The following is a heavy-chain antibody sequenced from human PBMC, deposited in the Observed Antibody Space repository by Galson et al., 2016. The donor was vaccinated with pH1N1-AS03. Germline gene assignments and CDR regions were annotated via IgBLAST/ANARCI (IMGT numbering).Heavy chain of an antibody. CDR1: GGTLSSYA. J-gene: IGHJ4*02. D-gene: IGHD3-22*01. CDR3: VRDFYDGSDYYDY. CDR2: IIPILGAA. V-gene: IGHV1-69*13. Sequence: SVKVSCKASGGTLSSYAISWVRQAPGQGLEWMGGIIPILGAAHYAQKFQGRFTITADESTGTAYMELSSLESEDTAIYYCVRDFYDGSDYYDYWGQGTPVTVSS.